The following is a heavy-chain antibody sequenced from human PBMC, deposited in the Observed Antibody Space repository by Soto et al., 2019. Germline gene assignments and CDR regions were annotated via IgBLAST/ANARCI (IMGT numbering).Heavy chain of an antibody. CDR2: ISSSSSTI. Sequence: GGSLRLSCAASGFTFSSYSMNWVRQAPGKGLEWVSYISSSSSTIYYADSVKGRFTISRDNAKNSLYLQMNSLRDEDTAVYYCARAAIVVVPAALRWFDPWGQGTLVTVSS. CDR1: GFTFSSYS. CDR3: ARAAIVVVPAALRWFDP. D-gene: IGHD2-2*01. V-gene: IGHV3-48*02. J-gene: IGHJ5*02.